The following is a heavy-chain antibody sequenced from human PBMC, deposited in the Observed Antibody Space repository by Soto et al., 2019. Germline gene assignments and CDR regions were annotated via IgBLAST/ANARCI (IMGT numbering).Heavy chain of an antibody. CDR3: ARSGSYYGDNWFDP. Sequence: QVQLQESGPGLVKPSETLSLTCTVSGGSISSYYWSWIRQPPGKGLEWIGYSYYSGSPNYNPSLKSRVTISVDTSKNQFSLKLSSVTAADTAVYYCARSGSYYGDNWFDPWGQGTLVTVSS. D-gene: IGHD3-10*01. V-gene: IGHV4-59*08. CDR2: SYYSGSP. CDR1: GGSISSYY. J-gene: IGHJ5*02.